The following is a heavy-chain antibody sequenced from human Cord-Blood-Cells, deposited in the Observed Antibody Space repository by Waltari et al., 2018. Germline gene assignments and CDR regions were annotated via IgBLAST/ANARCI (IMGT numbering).Heavy chain of an antibody. CDR3: AKDLTGDWFDP. J-gene: IGHJ5*02. V-gene: IGHV3-23*04. CDR2: ISGSGGST. CDR1: XFTXSSYA. Sequence: EVQLVESGGGLVQPGGSXXXXXAASXFTXSSYAMSWVRQAPGKGLEWVSAISGSGGSTYYADSVKGRFTISRDNSKNTLYLQMNSLRAEDTAVYYCAKDLTGDWFDPWGQGTLVTVSS. D-gene: IGHD7-27*01.